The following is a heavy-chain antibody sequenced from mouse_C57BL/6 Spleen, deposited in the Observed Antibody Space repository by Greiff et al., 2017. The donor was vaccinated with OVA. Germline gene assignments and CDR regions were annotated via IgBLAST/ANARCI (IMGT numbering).Heavy chain of an antibody. CDR1: GYTFTSYW. CDR3: AREDSSGYDAMDY. CDR2: IDPSDSET. Sequence: QVQLQQPGAELVRPGSSVKLSCKASGYTFTSYWMHWVKQRPIQGLEWIGNIDPSDSETHYNQKFKDKATLTVDKSSSTAYMQLSSLTSEDSAVYYCAREDSSGYDAMDYWGQGTTVTVSA. V-gene: IGHV1-52*01. D-gene: IGHD3-2*02. J-gene: IGHJ4*01.